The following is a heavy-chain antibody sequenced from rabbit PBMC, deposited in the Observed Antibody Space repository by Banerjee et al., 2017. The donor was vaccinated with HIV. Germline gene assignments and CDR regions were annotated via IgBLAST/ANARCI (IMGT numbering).Heavy chain of an antibody. D-gene: IGHD1-1*01. CDR2: IYAGSSGST. CDR1: GFSFSSSYY. CDR3: ARDGGSGWNFNL. Sequence: QSLEESGGDLVKPGASLTLTCTASGFSFSSSYYMCWVRQAPGKGLEWIACIYAGSSGSTYYASWAKGRFTISKTSSTTVTLQMTSLTAADTATYFCARDGGSGWNFNLWGPGTLVTVS. J-gene: IGHJ4*01. V-gene: IGHV1S40*01.